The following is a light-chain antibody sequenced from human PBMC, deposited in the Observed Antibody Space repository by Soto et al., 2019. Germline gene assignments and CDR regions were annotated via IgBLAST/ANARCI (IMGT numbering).Light chain of an antibody. CDR1: SSNIGAGYD. V-gene: IGLV1-40*01. J-gene: IGLJ2*01. Sequence: QSVLTQPPSVSGAPGQRVTISCTGSSSNIGAGYDVHWYQQLPGTAPKLLIYGNSNRPSGVPDRFSGSKSRTSASLAITGLQAEDEAYYYCQSYDSSLSGPQVVFGGGTKVTVL. CDR2: GNS. CDR3: QSYDSSLSGPQVV.